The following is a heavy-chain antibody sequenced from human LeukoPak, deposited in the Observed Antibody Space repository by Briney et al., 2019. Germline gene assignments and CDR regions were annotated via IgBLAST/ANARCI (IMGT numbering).Heavy chain of an antibody. Sequence: GGSLRLSCAASGITVSSNYMSWVRQAPGKGLEWVSVIYSGGSTYYADSVKGRFTISRDNSKNTLYLQMNSLRAEDTAVYYCARSLKSIFGVAPNWYFDLWGRGTLVTVSS. CDR3: ARSLKSIFGVAPNWYFDL. V-gene: IGHV3-66*01. CDR1: GITVSSNY. CDR2: IYSGGST. J-gene: IGHJ2*01. D-gene: IGHD3-3*01.